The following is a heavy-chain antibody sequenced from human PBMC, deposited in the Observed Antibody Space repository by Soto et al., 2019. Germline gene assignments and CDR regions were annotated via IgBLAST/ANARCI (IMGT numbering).Heavy chain of an antibody. V-gene: IGHV3-30-3*01. Sequence: PGGSLRLSCAASGFTFSSYAMHWVRQAPGKGLEWVAVISYDGSNKYYADSVKGRFTISRDNSKNTLYLQMNSLRAEDTAVYYCARDLAIVVVVAAIDYWGQGP. J-gene: IGHJ4*02. D-gene: IGHD2-15*01. CDR3: ARDLAIVVVVAAIDY. CDR2: ISYDGSNK. CDR1: GFTFSSYA.